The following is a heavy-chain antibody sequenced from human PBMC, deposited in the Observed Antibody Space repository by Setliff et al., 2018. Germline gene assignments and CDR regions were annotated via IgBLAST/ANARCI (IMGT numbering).Heavy chain of an antibody. CDR3: ARPSLWFGEFSNWFDP. D-gene: IGHD3-10*01. V-gene: IGHV3-7*01. J-gene: IGHJ5*02. Sequence: GGSLRLSCAASGFIFSRYWMSGVRQAPGKGLEWVANIKQDGSEKYYGDPVKGRFTISRNNAKKSLYLQRNSLRAEDTAVYYCARPSLWFGEFSNWFDPWGQGTLVTVSS. CDR1: GFIFSRYW. CDR2: IKQDGSEK.